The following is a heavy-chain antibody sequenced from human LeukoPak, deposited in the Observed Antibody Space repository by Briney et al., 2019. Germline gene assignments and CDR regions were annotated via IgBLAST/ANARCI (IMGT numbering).Heavy chain of an antibody. CDR3: AREIGGGLHYFHS. CDR1: GFTFDDYG. Sequence: PGGSLRLPCAASGFTFDDYGMSWVRQAPGKGLEWVSGINWNGGRTGYVDSVKGRFTISRDNAKNSLYLQMNSLRAEDTAMYYCAREIGGGLHYFHSWGQGTPVTVSS. J-gene: IGHJ4*02. CDR2: INWNGGRT. V-gene: IGHV3-20*04. D-gene: IGHD1-26*01.